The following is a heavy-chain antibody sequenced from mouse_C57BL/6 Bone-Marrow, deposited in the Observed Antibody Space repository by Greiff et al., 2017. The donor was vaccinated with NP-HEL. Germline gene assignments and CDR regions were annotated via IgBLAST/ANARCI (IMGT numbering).Heavy chain of an antibody. D-gene: IGHD2-1*01. CDR1: GYTFTSYW. J-gene: IGHJ3*01. Sequence: VQLQQPGAELVRPGTSVKLSCKASGYTFTSYWMHWVKQRPGQGLEWIGVIDPSDSYTNYNQKFKGKATLTVDTSSSTAYMQLSSLTSEDSAVYYCARHYGNYSWFAYWGKGTLVTVSA. CDR2: IDPSDSYT. V-gene: IGHV1-59*01. CDR3: ARHYGNYSWFAY.